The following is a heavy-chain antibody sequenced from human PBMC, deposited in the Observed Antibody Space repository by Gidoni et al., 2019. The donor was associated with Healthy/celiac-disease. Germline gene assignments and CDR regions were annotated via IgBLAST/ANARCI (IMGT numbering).Heavy chain of an antibody. Sequence: QVQLQQWGAGLLTPSETLSLTCAVYGGSFSGYYWSWIRQSPGKGLEWIGEINHSGSTNYNPSLKSRVTISIDTSKNQFSLKLSSVTAADTAVYYCARGLETMMRGVISVDYWGQGTLVTVSS. CDR2: INHSGST. CDR3: ARGLETMMRGVISVDY. D-gene: IGHD3-10*01. CDR1: GGSFSGYY. J-gene: IGHJ4*02. V-gene: IGHV4-34*01.